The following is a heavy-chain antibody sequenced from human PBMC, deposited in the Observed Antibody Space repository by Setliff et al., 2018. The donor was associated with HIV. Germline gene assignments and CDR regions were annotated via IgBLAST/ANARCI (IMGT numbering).Heavy chain of an antibody. Sequence: SETLSLTCGVSGETFGGYKWSWIRQSPGKGLEWIGEIDHIGSTTYNPSLKTRITMSSDTSKRQFSLKLSSVTAADTATYYCARRAMWGDLDYWGQGALVTVSS. CDR3: ARRAMWGDLDY. D-gene: IGHD3-16*01. CDR1: GETFGGYK. V-gene: IGHV4-34*01. J-gene: IGHJ4*02. CDR2: IDHIGST.